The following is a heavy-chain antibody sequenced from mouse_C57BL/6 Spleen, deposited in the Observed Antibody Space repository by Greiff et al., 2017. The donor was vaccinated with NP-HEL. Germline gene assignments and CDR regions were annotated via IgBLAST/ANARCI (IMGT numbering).Heavy chain of an antibody. CDR3: ARDTTVVPFDY. D-gene: IGHD1-1*01. Sequence: QVQLQQSGAELAKPGASVKLSCQASGYTFTSYWMHWVKQRPGQGLEWIGYINPSSGYTKYNQKFKDKATLTAAKSSSTAYMQLSSLTYEDSAVYYCARDTTVVPFDYGGQGTTLTVSS. CDR2: INPSSGYT. CDR1: GYTFTSYW. V-gene: IGHV1-7*01. J-gene: IGHJ2*01.